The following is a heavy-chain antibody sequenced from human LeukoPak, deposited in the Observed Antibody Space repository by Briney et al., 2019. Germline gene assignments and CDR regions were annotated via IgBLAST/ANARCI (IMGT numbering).Heavy chain of an antibody. CDR1: GFTFSSYA. CDR3: AKDTMIVPRVGFDP. J-gene: IGHJ5*02. CDR2: ISGSGGST. V-gene: IGHV3-23*01. Sequence: GGSLRLSCAASGFTFSSYAMSWVRQAPGKGLDRVSAISGSGGSTYYADSVKGRFTISRDNSKNTLYLQMNSLRAEDTAVYYCAKDTMIVPRVGFDPWGQGTLVTVSS. D-gene: IGHD3-22*01.